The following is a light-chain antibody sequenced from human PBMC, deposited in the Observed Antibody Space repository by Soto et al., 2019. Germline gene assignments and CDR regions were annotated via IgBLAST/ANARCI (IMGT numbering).Light chain of an antibody. CDR2: EAS. J-gene: IGKJ1*01. V-gene: IGKV3-15*01. CDR3: QQYNMWPLT. Sequence: EIVLTQSPATLSLSPGERATLSCGASQSVSSNLAWYQQKPGQAPRLLIYEASTRVIGIPARFSGSGSGTEFTLTISSLQSEDFALYYCQQYNMWPLTFGQGTKVDIK. CDR1: QSVSSN.